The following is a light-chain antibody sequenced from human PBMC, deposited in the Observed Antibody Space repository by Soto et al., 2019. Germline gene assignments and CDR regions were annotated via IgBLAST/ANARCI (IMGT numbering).Light chain of an antibody. CDR3: QQTYTAPVYT. CDR1: QPISGY. V-gene: IGKV1-39*01. CDR2: AAV. J-gene: IGKJ2*01. Sequence: DVQMTQSPFFLTASVGDRVAITSPASQPISGYLNWYQHKPGRAPKSLVRAAVSLPPGVPPRFSGSGSGTDFTLFFSSLEPEDCDAYFCQQTYTAPVYTFGQGTHLEI.